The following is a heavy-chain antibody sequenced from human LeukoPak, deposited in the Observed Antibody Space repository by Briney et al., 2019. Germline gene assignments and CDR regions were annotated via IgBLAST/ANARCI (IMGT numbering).Heavy chain of an antibody. J-gene: IGHJ4*02. CDR3: AKSRALVSVWPSSFDY. D-gene: IGHD1-26*01. CDR1: GYTFTNYY. Sequence: EASVKVSCKTSGYTFTNYYLHWVRQAPGQGLEWMGIINPSGGSTTYAQKFEGRVTLTRDMSTRTIYMELTGLRSGDTAVYYCAKSRALVSVWPSSFDYWGQGTLVTVSS. V-gene: IGHV1-46*01. CDR2: INPSGGST.